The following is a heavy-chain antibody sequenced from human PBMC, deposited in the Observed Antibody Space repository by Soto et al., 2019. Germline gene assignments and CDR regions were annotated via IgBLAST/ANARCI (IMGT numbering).Heavy chain of an antibody. D-gene: IGHD3-9*01. Sequence: QVQLRESGPGLVMPSQTLSLTCTVSGDSISSGNKYWSWIRQPPGKGLEWIGYIFSSGTTYHNPSLTSRLSLSLDASQKQFSLKLNSVTDADTAVYFCARVPSPFDYYYAMDVWGQGTTVTVSS. CDR3: ARVPSPFDYYYAMDV. CDR1: GDSISSGNKY. J-gene: IGHJ6*02. V-gene: IGHV4-30-4*01. CDR2: IFSSGTT.